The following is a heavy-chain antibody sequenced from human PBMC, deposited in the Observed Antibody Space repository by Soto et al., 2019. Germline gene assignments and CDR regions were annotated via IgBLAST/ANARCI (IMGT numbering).Heavy chain of an antibody. CDR1: GYSFTSYW. V-gene: IGHV5-51*01. Sequence: PGESLKISCKGSGYSFTSYWIGWVRQMPGKGLEWMGIIYPGDSDTRYSPSFQGQVTISADKSISTAYLQWSSLKASDTATYYCARRGSSWTEGYYFDYWGQGPWSPSPQ. CDR2: IYPGDSDT. CDR3: ARRGSSWTEGYYFDY. J-gene: IGHJ4*02. D-gene: IGHD6-13*01.